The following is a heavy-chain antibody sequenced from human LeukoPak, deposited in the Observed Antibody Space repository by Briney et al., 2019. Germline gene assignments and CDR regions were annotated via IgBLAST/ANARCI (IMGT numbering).Heavy chain of an antibody. CDR2: INTNGANT. J-gene: IGHJ4*02. CDR3: VKGLDYSSSQMDS. Sequence: LSGGSLRLSCSASGFTFKSYAMHWVRQAPGKGLEYVSSINTNGANTYYADSVKGRFTISKDNSRNTVYVQMYSLTPEDTAVYYCVKGLDYSSSQMDSWGQGTLVTVSS. CDR1: GFTFKSYA. V-gene: IGHV3-64*05. D-gene: IGHD6-6*01.